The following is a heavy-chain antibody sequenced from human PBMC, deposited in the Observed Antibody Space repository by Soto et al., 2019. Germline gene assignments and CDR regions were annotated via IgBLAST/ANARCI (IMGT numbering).Heavy chain of an antibody. CDR1: GGSLSGYY. CDR3: ARGQEGVVATH. Sequence: QVQLQQWGAGLLKPSETLSLNCAVTGGSLSGYYWSWIRQPPGKGLEWIGEVKDGGRTNYSPSLSGRVTISSDTSNNQFCLRLNSVTAADTGVYYCARGQEGVVATHWDQGSLVTVSS. CDR2: VKDGGRT. J-gene: IGHJ4*02. D-gene: IGHD5-12*01. V-gene: IGHV4-34*01.